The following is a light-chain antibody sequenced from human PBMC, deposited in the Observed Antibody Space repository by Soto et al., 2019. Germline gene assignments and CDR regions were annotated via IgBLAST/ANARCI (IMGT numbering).Light chain of an antibody. Sequence: DIQMTQSPSSLSASVGDRVTITCRASQSISTYLIWYQQKPGKAPKLLIYATSNLQSGVPSRFSGSGSGTDFTLTISSLQPEDFATYYCQQSYSTPLTFGGGTKVDIK. J-gene: IGKJ4*01. CDR2: ATS. CDR3: QQSYSTPLT. V-gene: IGKV1-39*01. CDR1: QSISTY.